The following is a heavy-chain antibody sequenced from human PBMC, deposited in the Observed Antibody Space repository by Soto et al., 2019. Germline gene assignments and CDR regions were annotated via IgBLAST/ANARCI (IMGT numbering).Heavy chain of an antibody. Sequence: GGSLRLSCVASGFTFSKYALSWVRQAPGKWLEWVSHISGSGASTYYPASVKGRFTVSRDNSKNTLYLQMNSLRAEDTAVYYCAKFDYGDYGYNYYGMDVWGQGTTVTVSS. D-gene: IGHD4-17*01. CDR2: ISGSGAST. CDR3: AKFDYGDYGYNYYGMDV. J-gene: IGHJ6*02. CDR1: GFTFSKYA. V-gene: IGHV3-23*01.